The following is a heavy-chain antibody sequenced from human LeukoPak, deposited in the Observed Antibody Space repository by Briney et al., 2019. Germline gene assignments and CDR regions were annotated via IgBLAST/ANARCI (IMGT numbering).Heavy chain of an antibody. CDR2: ISYDGSNK. V-gene: IGHV3-30*18. CDR3: AKSMVWFGELLLSDY. D-gene: IGHD3-10*01. CDR1: GFTFSSYG. Sequence: GGSLRLSCAASGFTFSSYGMHWVRQAPGKGLEWVAVISYDGSNKYYADSVKGRFTISRDNSKNTLYLQMNSLRAEDTAVYYCAKSMVWFGELLLSDYWGQGTLVTVSS. J-gene: IGHJ4*02.